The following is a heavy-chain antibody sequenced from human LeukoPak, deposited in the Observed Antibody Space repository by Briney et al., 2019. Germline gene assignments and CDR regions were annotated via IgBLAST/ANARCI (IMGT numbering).Heavy chain of an antibody. Sequence: GGSLRLSCAASGFTFSNYWMHWVRQAPGKGLVWVSRINSDESDTNYADSVKGRFTISRDNARNTVYLQMNNLKAEDTAVYYCGGGWVPSDITLKWGQGTMVTVSS. CDR3: GGGWVPSDITLK. V-gene: IGHV3-74*01. J-gene: IGHJ3*01. D-gene: IGHD3-22*01. CDR2: INSDESDT. CDR1: GFTFSNYW.